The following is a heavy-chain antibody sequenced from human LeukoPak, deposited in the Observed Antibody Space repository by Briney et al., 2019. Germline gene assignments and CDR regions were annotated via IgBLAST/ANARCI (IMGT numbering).Heavy chain of an antibody. CDR2: ISGSGGST. Sequence: GGSLRLSCAASGFTFSSYGMSWVRQAPGKGLEWVSAISGSGGSTYYADSVKGRFTISRDNSKNTLYLQMNSLRADDTAVYYCAKFSRNSSKYFDYWGQGTLVTVSS. CDR1: GFTFSSYG. D-gene: IGHD4-23*01. CDR3: AKFSRNSSKYFDY. V-gene: IGHV3-23*01. J-gene: IGHJ4*02.